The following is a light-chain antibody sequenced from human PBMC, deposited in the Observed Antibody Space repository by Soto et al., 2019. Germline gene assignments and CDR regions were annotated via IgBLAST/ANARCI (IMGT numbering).Light chain of an antibody. CDR1: QSLNSW. Sequence: DIQMTQSPSTLSASIGDRVTITCRASQSLNSWLAWYQQKPGKAPKLLIYKASNLESGVPSRFSGSGSGTVFTLTISSLQPDDYATYYCQQYIDYFTFGGGTKVDIK. CDR2: KAS. J-gene: IGKJ4*01. CDR3: QQYIDYFT. V-gene: IGKV1-5*03.